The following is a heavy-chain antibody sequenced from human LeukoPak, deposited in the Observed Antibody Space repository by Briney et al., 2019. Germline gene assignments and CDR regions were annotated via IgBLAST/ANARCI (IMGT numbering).Heavy chain of an antibody. CDR3: AADQGYYSHTLSC. Sequence: SVNVSCKASGFTFTISAVQWVRQARGQRLEWIGWIVVGSGNTNYAQKFQERVTITRDMSTSTAYMELSSLRSEDTAVYYCAADQGYYSHTLSCWGQGTLVTVSS. D-gene: IGHD3-22*01. V-gene: IGHV1-58*01. CDR2: IVVGSGNT. J-gene: IGHJ4*02. CDR1: GFTFTISA.